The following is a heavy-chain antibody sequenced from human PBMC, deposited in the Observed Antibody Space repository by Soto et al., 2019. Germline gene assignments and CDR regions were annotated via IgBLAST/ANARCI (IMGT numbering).Heavy chain of an antibody. CDR3: ARVLYYGSGSYSPYGMDV. V-gene: IGHV1-69*01. CDR2: VSPPFRTS. D-gene: IGHD3-10*01. J-gene: IGHJ6*02. Sequence: QVQLVQSGAEVKKPGSSVKVSCKTSGVSFNNNGIGWVRQAPGHGLEWMGGVSPPFRTSNYARKFQGRISITADAPTGTVNMKLSSLTSEDTAQYYCARVLYYGSGSYSPYGMDVWGQGTTVTVSS. CDR1: GVSFNNNG.